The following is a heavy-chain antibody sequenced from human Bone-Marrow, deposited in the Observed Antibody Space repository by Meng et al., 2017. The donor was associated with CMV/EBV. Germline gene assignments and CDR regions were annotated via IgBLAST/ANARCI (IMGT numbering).Heavy chain of an antibody. CDR2: INSDGSST. CDR3: ARDGRYCSSTSCYTRPDYYYYYGMDV. V-gene: IGHV3-74*01. CDR1: GFTFSSYW. Sequence: GESLKISCAASGFTFSSYWMHWVRQAPGKGLVWVSRINSDGSSTSYADSVKGRFTISRDNAKNTLYLQMSSLRAEDTAVYYCARDGRYCSSTSCYTRPDYYYYYGMDVWGQGTTVTVSS. D-gene: IGHD2-2*02. J-gene: IGHJ6*02.